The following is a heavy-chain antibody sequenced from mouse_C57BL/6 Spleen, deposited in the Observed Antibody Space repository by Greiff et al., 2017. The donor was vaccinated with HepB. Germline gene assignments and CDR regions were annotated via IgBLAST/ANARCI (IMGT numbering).Heavy chain of an antibody. Sequence: QVQLKESGAELMKPGASVKLSCKATGYTFTGYWIEWVKQRPGHGLEWIGEILPGSGSTNYNEKFKGKATFTADTSSNTAYMQLSSLTTEDSAIYYCARVGIYYDYDEGYFDVWGTGTTVTVSS. V-gene: IGHV1-9*01. CDR1: GYTFTGYW. J-gene: IGHJ1*03. D-gene: IGHD2-4*01. CDR3: ARVGIYYDYDEGYFDV. CDR2: ILPGSGST.